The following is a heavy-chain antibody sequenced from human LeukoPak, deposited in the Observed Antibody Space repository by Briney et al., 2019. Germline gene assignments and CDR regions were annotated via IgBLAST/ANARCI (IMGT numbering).Heavy chain of an antibody. J-gene: IGHJ4*02. CDR2: INPNSGGT. V-gene: IGHV1-2*02. CDR3: ARGIAAAGTGVPGDY. D-gene: IGHD6-13*01. Sequence: ASVKVSCKASGYTFTGYYMHWVRQAPGQGLEWMGWINPNSGGTNYAQKFQGRVTMTRDTSISPAYMELSRLRSDDTAVYYCARGIAAAGTGVPGDYWGQGTLVTVSS. CDR1: GYTFTGYY.